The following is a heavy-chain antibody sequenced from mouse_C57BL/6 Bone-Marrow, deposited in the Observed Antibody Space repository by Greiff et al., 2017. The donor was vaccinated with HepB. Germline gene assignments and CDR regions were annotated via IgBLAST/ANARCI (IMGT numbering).Heavy chain of an antibody. V-gene: IGHV1-69*01. Sequence: QVQLQQPGAELVMPGASVKLSCKASGYTFTSYWMHWVKQRPGQGLEWIGEIDPSDSYTNYNQKFKGKSTLTVDKSSSTAYMQLSSLTSEDSAVYYCARGAPPVGAYWGQGTLVTVSA. J-gene: IGHJ3*01. CDR1: GYTFTSYW. CDR3: ARGAPPVGAY. CDR2: IDPSDSYT. D-gene: IGHD1-1*01.